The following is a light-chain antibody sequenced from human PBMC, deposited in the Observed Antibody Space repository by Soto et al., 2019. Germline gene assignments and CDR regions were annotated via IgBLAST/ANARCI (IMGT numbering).Light chain of an antibody. CDR2: DAS. J-gene: IGKJ1*01. V-gene: IGKV1-5*01. CDR1: QTISSW. Sequence: DIQMTQSPSTLSASVGDRVSITCRASQTISSWLAWYQQKPGEAPKLLIYDASSLERGVPSRFSGGGSGTEFTLTINSLQPDDFATYYCQQYNSFSTFGQGTKVDIK. CDR3: QQYNSFST.